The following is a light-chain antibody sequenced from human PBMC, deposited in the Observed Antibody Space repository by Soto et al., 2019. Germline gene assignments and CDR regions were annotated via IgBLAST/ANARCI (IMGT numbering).Light chain of an antibody. Sequence: EVVLTQSPGALSLSPGERATLSCRASHSVDSSYFAWYQQRPGQAPRLLIYETSSRATGIPDRFSGSGSGTDFTLTVSRLEPEDFAVYFCQQYGSYPLTVGGGTKVEIK. J-gene: IGKJ4*01. CDR1: HSVDSSY. V-gene: IGKV3-20*01. CDR2: ETS. CDR3: QQYGSYPLT.